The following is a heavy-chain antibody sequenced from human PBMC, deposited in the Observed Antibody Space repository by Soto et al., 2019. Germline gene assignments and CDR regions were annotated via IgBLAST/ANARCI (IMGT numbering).Heavy chain of an antibody. V-gene: IGHV1-69*13. CDR1: GGTFSSYA. CDR3: ASPLDYTAMATGGFDY. J-gene: IGHJ4*02. D-gene: IGHD5-18*01. Sequence: SVKVSCKASGGTFSSYAISWVRQAPGQGLEWMGGIIPIFGTANYAQKFQGRVTITADESTSTAYMELSSLRSEDTAVYYCASPLDYTAMATGGFDYWGQGTLVTVSS. CDR2: IIPIFGTA.